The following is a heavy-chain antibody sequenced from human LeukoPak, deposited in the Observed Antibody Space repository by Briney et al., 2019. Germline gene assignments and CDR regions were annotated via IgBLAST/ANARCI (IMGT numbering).Heavy chain of an antibody. J-gene: IGHJ6*02. Sequence: SETLSLTCTVSGGSVSSGSYYWSWIRQPPGRGLEWIAYIHYSGSAAYNPSLKSRVTISRDMSTNQFSLKMTSVTAADTAVYFCARGRSNYYGMDVWGQGTTVTVSS. V-gene: IGHV4-61*01. D-gene: IGHD1-26*01. CDR3: ARGRSNYYGMDV. CDR1: GGSVSSGSYY. CDR2: IHYSGSA.